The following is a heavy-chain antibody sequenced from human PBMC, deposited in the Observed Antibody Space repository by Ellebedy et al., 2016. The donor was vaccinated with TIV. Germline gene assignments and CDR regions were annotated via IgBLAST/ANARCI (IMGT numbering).Heavy chain of an antibody. CDR2: ISSNGGST. CDR1: GFTFSSYA. D-gene: IGHD6-6*01. Sequence: GGSLRLXXSASGFTFSSYAMHWVRQAPGKGLEYVSAISSNGGSTYYADSVKGRFTISRDNSKNTLYLQMSSLRAEDTAVYYCVKGSTLGYSSSRYYYYYGMDVWGQGTTVTVSS. J-gene: IGHJ6*02. CDR3: VKGSTLGYSSSRYYYYYGMDV. V-gene: IGHV3-64D*06.